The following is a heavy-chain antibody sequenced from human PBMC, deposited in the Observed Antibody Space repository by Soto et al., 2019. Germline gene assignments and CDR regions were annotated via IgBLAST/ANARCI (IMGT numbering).Heavy chain of an antibody. CDR3: ARDGYCSGGSCGPRQLLNDAFDI. CDR1: GCYFTSCG. D-gene: IGHD2-15*01. CDR2: ISAYNGNT. Sequence: GSVLVSCNTFGCYFTSCGISWVRQDPGQGLEWMGWISAYNGNTNYAQQLQGRVTMTTDTSTSTAYMELSSLRSEDTAVYYCARDGYCSGGSCGPRQLLNDAFDIWAKGQWSPSPQ. V-gene: IGHV1-18*04. J-gene: IGHJ3*02.